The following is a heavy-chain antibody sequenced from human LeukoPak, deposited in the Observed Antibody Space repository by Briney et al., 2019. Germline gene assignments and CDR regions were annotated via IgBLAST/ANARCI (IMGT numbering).Heavy chain of an antibody. CDR2: MNPNSGNT. Sequence: ASVKVSCKASGYTFTSYGISWVRQTTGQGLEWMGWMNPNSGNTGYAQKFQGRVTITRNTSISTAYMELSSLRSEDTAVYYCARHPGAATAFDYWGQGTPVTVSS. CDR1: GYTFTSYG. V-gene: IGHV1-8*03. J-gene: IGHJ4*02. CDR3: ARHPGAATAFDY. D-gene: IGHD1-26*01.